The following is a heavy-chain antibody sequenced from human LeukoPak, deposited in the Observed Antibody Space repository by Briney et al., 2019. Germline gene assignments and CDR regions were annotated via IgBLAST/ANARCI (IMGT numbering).Heavy chain of an antibody. CDR3: ARNMVRGVIRGDY. CDR2: IDPSDSYT. V-gene: IGHV5-10-1*01. Sequence: GGALKISCKGSGYSFPSFWISWARQMPGQGLGWMGRIDPSDSYTNYSPSFQGHVTISADKSISTAYLQWSSLKASDTAMYYCARNMVRGVIRGDYWGQGTLVTVSS. D-gene: IGHD3-10*01. J-gene: IGHJ4*02. CDR1: GYSFPSFW.